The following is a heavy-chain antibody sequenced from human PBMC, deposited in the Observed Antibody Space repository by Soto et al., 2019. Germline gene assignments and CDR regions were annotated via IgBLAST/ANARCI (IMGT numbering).Heavy chain of an antibody. CDR1: GYTFTSYD. J-gene: IGHJ5*02. CDR2: MNPNSGNT. CDR3: ARERTRGFDP. V-gene: IGHV1-8*01. Sequence: QVQLVQSGAEVKKPGASVKVSCKASGYTFTSYDINWVRQATGQGLAWVGWMNPNSGNTVYAQKFQGRVTITRNTSLSTAYMELSSLRSEDTAVYFCARERTRGFDPWGQGTLVTVSS.